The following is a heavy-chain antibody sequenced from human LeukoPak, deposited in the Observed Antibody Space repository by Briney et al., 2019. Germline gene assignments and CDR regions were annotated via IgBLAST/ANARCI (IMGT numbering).Heavy chain of an antibody. Sequence: PSETLSLTCTVSGGSISSSSYYWGWIRRPPGKGLEWIGSIYYSGSTYYNPSLKSRVTISVDTSKNQFSLKLSSVTAADTAVYYCARHRVDYYDSSGYFYWGQGTLVTVSS. CDR2: IYYSGST. CDR3: ARHRVDYYDSSGYFY. D-gene: IGHD3-22*01. V-gene: IGHV4-39*01. CDR1: GGSISSSSYY. J-gene: IGHJ4*02.